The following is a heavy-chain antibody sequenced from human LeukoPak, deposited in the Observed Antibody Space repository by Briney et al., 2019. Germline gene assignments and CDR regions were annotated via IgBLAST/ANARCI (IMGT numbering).Heavy chain of an antibody. CDR3: ARRPGDDAFDI. CDR1: GYTFTSYA. Sequence: ASVEVSCKASGYTFTSYAMHWVRQAPGQRLEWMGWINAGNGNTKYSQKFQGRVTITRDTSASTAYMELSSLRSEDTAVYYCARRPGDDAFDIWGQGTMVTVSS. CDR2: INAGNGNT. J-gene: IGHJ3*02. V-gene: IGHV1-3*01.